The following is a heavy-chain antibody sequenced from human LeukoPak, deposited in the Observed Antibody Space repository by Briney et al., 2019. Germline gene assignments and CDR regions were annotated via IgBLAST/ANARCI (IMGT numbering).Heavy chain of an antibody. CDR2: IYHSGST. J-gene: IGHJ4*02. V-gene: IGHV4-30-2*01. Sequence: SETLSLTCAVSGGSISSGGYSWSWIRQPPGKGLEWLGYIYHSGSTYYNPSLKSRVTISVDRSKNQFSLKLSSVTAADTAVYYCARTYGSGSYRPFGYWGQGTLVTVSS. D-gene: IGHD3-10*01. CDR3: ARTYGSGSYRPFGY. CDR1: GGSISSGGYS.